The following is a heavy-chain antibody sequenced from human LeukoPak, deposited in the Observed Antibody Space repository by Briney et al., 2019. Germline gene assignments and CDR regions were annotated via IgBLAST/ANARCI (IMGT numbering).Heavy chain of an antibody. CDR1: GFTFSSYA. J-gene: IGHJ4*02. V-gene: IGHV3-30-3*01. D-gene: IGHD3-9*01. CDR2: ISYDGSNK. Sequence: PGVSLRLSCAASGFTFSSYAMHWVRQAPGKGLEWVAVISYDGSNKYYADSVKGRFTISRDNSKNTLYLQMNSLRAEDTAVYYCARGYDILTGYYFDYWGQGTLVTVSS. CDR3: ARGYDILTGYYFDY.